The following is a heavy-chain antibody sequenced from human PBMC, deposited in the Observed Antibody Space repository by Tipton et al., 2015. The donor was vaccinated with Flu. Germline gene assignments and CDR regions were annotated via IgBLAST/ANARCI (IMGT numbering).Heavy chain of an antibody. CDR1: GDSIRSDYY. D-gene: IGHD2/OR15-2a*01. CDR3: AGTRNRAYYPYYYGMDA. CDR2: IHHTGNR. J-gene: IGHJ6*02. Sequence: TLSLTCTVSGDSIRSDYYWGWIRQPPGKGLEWIGNIHHTGNRYYNPSLKSRVTISVDRSKNQFSLRVISVTAADTAVYYCAGTRNRAYYPYYYGMDAWGQGTTVIVSS. V-gene: IGHV4-38-2*02.